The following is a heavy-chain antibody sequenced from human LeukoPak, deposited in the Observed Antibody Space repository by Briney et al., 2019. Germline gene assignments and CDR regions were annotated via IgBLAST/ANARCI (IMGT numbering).Heavy chain of an antibody. D-gene: IGHD2-2*01. CDR2: IKQDGSEK. J-gene: IGHJ4*02. Sequence: GGSLRLSCAAFGFTFSSYWMSWVRQAPGKGLEWVANIKQDGSEKYYVDSVEGRFTISRDNAKNSLYLQMNSLRAEDTAVYYCARLVVPAAIEGIFDYWGQGTLVTVSS. CDR1: GFTFSSYW. CDR3: ARLVVPAAIEGIFDY. V-gene: IGHV3-7*01.